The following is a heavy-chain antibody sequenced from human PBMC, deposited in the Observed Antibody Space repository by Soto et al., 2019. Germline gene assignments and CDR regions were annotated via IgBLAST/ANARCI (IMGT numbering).Heavy chain of an antibody. V-gene: IGHV3-30*18. D-gene: IGHD3-22*01. Sequence: PVGSLRLSCAASGFTFSSYGMHWVRQAPGKGLEWVAVISYDGSNKYYADSVKGRFTISRDNSKNTLYLQMNNLRAEDTAVYYCAKAPETYYYDSSGYYLGDYWGQGTLVTVSS. CDR1: GFTFSSYG. J-gene: IGHJ4*02. CDR3: AKAPETYYYDSSGYYLGDY. CDR2: ISYDGSNK.